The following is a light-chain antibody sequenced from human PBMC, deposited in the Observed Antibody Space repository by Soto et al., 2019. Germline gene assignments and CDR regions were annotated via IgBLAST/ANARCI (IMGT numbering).Light chain of an antibody. J-gene: IGKJ3*01. Sequence: EIVLTQSPGTLSLSPGERATLSCRASQSVSVNSLAWYQQKGGQAPRLLIYAASTRATGGPDRFSGTGSGTDFALTVSRLETDASAVYYCQQYGGSPFTFGPGTKVDIK. CDR3: QQYGGSPFT. V-gene: IGKV3-20*01. CDR1: QSVSVNS. CDR2: AAS.